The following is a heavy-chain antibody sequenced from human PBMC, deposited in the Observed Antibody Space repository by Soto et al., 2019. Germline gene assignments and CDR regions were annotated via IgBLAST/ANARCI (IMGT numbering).Heavy chain of an antibody. V-gene: IGHV1-69*01. CDR1: GGTFSSYA. D-gene: IGHD2-2*03. CDR3: ARGGYCSSTSCSYVYYGMDV. CDR2: IIPIFGTA. J-gene: IGHJ6*02. Sequence: QVQLVQSGVEVKKPGSSVKVSCKASGGTFSSYAISWVRQAPGQGLEWMGGIIPIFGTANYAQKFQGRVTITADESTSTAYMELSSLRSEDTAVYYCARGGYCSSTSCSYVYYGMDVWGQGTTVTVSS.